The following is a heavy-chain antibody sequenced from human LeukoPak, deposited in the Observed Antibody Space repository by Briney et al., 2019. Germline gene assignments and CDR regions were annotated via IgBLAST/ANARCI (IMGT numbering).Heavy chain of an antibody. CDR3: AREDDYGDSDFDY. CDR1: GFTFDDYA. D-gene: IGHD4-17*01. CDR2: ISGAGGST. J-gene: IGHJ4*02. Sequence: GGSLRLSCAASGFTFDDYAMHWVRQAPGKGLEWVSLISGAGGSTYYADSVKGRLTISRDNSKNSLYLQMNSLRTEDTALYYCAREDDYGDSDFDYWGQGTLVTVSS. V-gene: IGHV3-43*02.